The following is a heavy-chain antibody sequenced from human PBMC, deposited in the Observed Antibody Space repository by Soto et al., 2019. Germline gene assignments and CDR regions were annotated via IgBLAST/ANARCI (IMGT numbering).Heavy chain of an antibody. D-gene: IGHD3-3*01. CDR1: GFHFSSYG. CDR3: AKDPKYYDFSMDV. CDR2: ISYDGSNK. J-gene: IGHJ6*02. Sequence: GGSLRLSCAAAGFHFSSYGRHWVRQAPGKGLEWVAVISYDGSNKYYADSVKGRFTISRDNSKNTLYLQMNSLRAEDTAVYYCAKDPKYYDFSMDVWGQGTTVTVSS. V-gene: IGHV3-30*18.